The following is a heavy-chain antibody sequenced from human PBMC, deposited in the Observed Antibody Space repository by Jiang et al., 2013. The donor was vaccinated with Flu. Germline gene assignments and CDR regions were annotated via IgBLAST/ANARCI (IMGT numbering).Heavy chain of an antibody. D-gene: IGHD4-17*01. V-gene: IGHV4-30-2*05. CDR2: IYYSGST. Sequence: SGLVKPSQTLSLTCAVSGGSISSGGYSWSWIRQPPGKGLEWIGYIYYSGSTYYNPSLKSRVTISVDTSKNQFSLKLSSVTAADTAVYYCATSLGATVTTFYWFDPWGQGTLVTVSS. J-gene: IGHJ5*02. CDR3: ATSLGATVTTFYWFDP. CDR1: GGSISSGGYS.